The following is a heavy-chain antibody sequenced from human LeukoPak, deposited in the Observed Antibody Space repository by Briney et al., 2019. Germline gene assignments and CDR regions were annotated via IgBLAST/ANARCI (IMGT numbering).Heavy chain of an antibody. V-gene: IGHV4-34*01. CDR1: GGSFSGYY. J-gene: IGHJ1*01. CDR2: INHSGST. D-gene: IGHD3-22*01. CDR3: ASGDYDSSGYYYSGYFQH. Sequence: PSETLSLTCAVYGGSFSGYYWSWIRQPPGKGLEWIGEINHSGSTNYNPSLKSRVTISVDTSKNQFSLKLSSVTAADTAVYYCASGDYDSSGYYYSGYFQHWGQGTLVTVSS.